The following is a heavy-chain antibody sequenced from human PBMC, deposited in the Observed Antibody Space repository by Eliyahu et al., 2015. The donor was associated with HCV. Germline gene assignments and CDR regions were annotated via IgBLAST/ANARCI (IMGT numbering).Heavy chain of an antibody. V-gene: IGHV1-2*02. D-gene: IGHD7-27*01. CDR3: ARSDASWGYYFDY. Sequence: SVKVSCQASGYRFPGYFLNWVRQAPGQGLEWMGWISPNSGNTHYSQTFQGRVTMTQDTSINTVYMELSSLKSDDTAVYYCARSDASWGYYFDYWGQGSLVTVS. CDR1: GYRFPGYF. CDR2: ISPNSGNT. J-gene: IGHJ4*02.